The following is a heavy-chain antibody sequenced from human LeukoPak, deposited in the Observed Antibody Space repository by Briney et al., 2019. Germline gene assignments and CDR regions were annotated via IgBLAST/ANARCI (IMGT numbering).Heavy chain of an antibody. CDR3: AREGQLVLSGYFDY. Sequence: SETLSLTCAVSGGSISSDYWSWRRQPPGTGLEWIGDIYYSGSTNYNPYLKSRVTISVDTSKNQFSLQLSSVTAADTAVYSCAREGQLVLSGYFDYWGQGTLVTVSS. CDR1: GGSISSDY. V-gene: IGHV4-59*01. D-gene: IGHD6-6*01. CDR2: IYYSGST. J-gene: IGHJ4*02.